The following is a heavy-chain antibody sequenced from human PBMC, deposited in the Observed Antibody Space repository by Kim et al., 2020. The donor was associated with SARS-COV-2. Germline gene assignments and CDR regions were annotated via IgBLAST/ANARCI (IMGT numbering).Heavy chain of an antibody. Sequence: YQGSTHHSHALRSRVTISVDTAKNQFALKLSSVTAADTAVYDCARGFDPWGQGTLVTVSS. CDR3: ARGFDP. J-gene: IGHJ5*02. CDR2: YQGST. V-gene: IGHV4-59*08.